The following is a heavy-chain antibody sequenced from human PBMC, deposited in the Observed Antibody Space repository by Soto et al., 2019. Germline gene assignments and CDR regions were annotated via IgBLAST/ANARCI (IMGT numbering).Heavy chain of an antibody. D-gene: IGHD3-10*01. CDR1: GYSFTTYW. J-gene: IGHJ6*02. CDR2: IFPGDSDT. Sequence: EVQLVQSGAEVKKPAESLKISCKGTGYSFTTYWIGWVRQMPGKGLEWMGVIFPGDSDTRYSPSFQGQVTISADKSITTAYLQWNSLKDSDTAMYYCARGSGTPYDMDVWGQGTTVIVSS. CDR3: ARGSGTPYDMDV. V-gene: IGHV5-51*03.